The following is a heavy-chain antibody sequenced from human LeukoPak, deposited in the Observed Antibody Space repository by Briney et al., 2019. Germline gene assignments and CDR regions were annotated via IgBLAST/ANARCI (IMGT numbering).Heavy chain of an antibody. D-gene: IGHD6-13*01. CDR2: INPNSGGT. CDR1: GNTFTGFY. J-gene: IGHJ4*02. CDR3: CYTSSSYVAY. Sequence: GASVKASCKASGNTFTGFYIQWVRQAPGQGLEWMGWINPNSGGTNYAQKFQGRVIMTRDTSISIAYMELSSLRSDDTAVYYCCYTSSSYVAYWGQGTLVTVSS. V-gene: IGHV1-2*02.